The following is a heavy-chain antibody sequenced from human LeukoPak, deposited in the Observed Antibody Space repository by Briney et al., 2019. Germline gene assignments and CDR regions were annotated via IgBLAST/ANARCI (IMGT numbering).Heavy chain of an antibody. Sequence: GGSVRLSCAASGFTFSSYAMSWVRQAPGKGLEWVSAISGSGGSTYYADSVKGRFTISRDNSKNTLYLQMNSLRAEDTAVYYCAKGIYDSSGYYYYFDYWGQGTLVTVSS. D-gene: IGHD3-22*01. CDR3: AKGIYDSSGYYYYFDY. CDR1: GFTFSSYA. V-gene: IGHV3-23*01. J-gene: IGHJ4*02. CDR2: ISGSGGST.